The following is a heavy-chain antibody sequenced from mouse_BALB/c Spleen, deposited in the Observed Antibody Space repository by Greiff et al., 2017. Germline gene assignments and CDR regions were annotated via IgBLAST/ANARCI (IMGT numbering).Heavy chain of an antibody. CDR3: ARKGNYYGSPWYFDV. CDR1: GFSLTSYG. J-gene: IGHJ1*01. Sequence: VKLVESGPGLVQPSQSLSITCTVSGFSLTSYGVHWVRQSPGKGLEWLGVIWSGGSTDYNAAFISRLSISKDNSKSQVFFKMNSLQANDTAIYYCARKGNYYGSPWYFDVWGAGTTVTVSS. V-gene: IGHV2-2*02. CDR2: IWSGGST. D-gene: IGHD1-1*01.